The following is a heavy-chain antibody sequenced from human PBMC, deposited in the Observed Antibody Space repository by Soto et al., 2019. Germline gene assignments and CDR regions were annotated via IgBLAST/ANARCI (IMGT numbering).Heavy chain of an antibody. J-gene: IGHJ6*02. CDR3: ARDQRYSSSSINYYYYGMDV. CDR2: INPSGGST. CDR1: GYXFTSYY. Sequence: ASVKVSCKASGYXFTSYYMHWVRQAPGQGLEWMGIINPSGGSTSYAQKFQGRVTMTRDTSTSTVYMELSGLRSEDTAVYYCARDQRYSSSSINYYYYGMDVWGQGTTVTVSS. D-gene: IGHD6-6*01. V-gene: IGHV1-46*01.